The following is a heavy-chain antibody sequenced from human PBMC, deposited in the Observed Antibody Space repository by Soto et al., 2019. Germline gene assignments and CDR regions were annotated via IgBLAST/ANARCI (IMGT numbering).Heavy chain of an antibody. CDR3: ARDLIAARPRRFDY. Sequence: GYLRRSGAACGFTFSRYSMNWVRQAPGKGLEWVSYISSSSSTIYYADSVKGRFTISRDNAKNSLYLQMNSLRDEDTAVYYCARDLIAARPRRFDYWGQGTLVTVSS. J-gene: IGHJ4*02. D-gene: IGHD6-6*01. V-gene: IGHV3-48*02. CDR2: ISSSSSTI. CDR1: GFTFSRYS.